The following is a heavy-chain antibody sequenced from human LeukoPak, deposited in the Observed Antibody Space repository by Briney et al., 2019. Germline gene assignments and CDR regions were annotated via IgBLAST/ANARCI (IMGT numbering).Heavy chain of an antibody. J-gene: IGHJ6*02. V-gene: IGHV1-46*01. Sequence: ASVKVSCKASGYTFTSYYMHWVRQAPGQGLEWMGIINPSGGSTSYAQKFQGRVTMTRDTSTSTVYMELSGLRSEDTAVYYCATPLYSYGQDYYYYGMDVWGQGTTVTVSS. CDR2: INPSGGST. CDR3: ATPLYSYGQDYYYYGMDV. CDR1: GYTFTSYY. D-gene: IGHD5-18*01.